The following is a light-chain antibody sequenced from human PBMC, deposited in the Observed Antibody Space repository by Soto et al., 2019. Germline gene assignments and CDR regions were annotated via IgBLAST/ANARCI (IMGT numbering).Light chain of an antibody. CDR2: DAS. CDR3: QQLSSYPLT. Sequence: EIVLTQSPATLSLSPGERATLSCRASQSVSSYLAWYQQKPGQAPRLLIYDASNRATGIPARFSGSGSGTDFTLTISSLQPEDFATYYCQQLSSYPLTFGGGTKVDIK. V-gene: IGKV3-11*01. J-gene: IGKJ4*01. CDR1: QSVSSY.